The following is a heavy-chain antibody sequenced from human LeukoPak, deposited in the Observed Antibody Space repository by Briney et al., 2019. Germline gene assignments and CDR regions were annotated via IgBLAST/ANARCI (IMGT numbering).Heavy chain of an antibody. J-gene: IGHJ6*03. V-gene: IGHV1-69*05. Sequence: GASVKVSRNASGGTFSSYAISWVRQAPGQGLEGMGGIIPILGTANYAQKFQGRVTTTTDESTSTAYMELSSLRSEDTAVYYCSTNQKAYCCGDCHDYYYYYMDVWGKGTTVTVFS. CDR3: STNQKAYCCGDCHDYYYYYMDV. CDR1: GGTFSSYA. CDR2: IIPILGTA. D-gene: IGHD2-21*02.